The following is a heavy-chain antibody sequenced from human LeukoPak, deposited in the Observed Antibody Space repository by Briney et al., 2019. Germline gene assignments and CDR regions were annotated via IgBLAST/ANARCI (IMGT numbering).Heavy chain of an antibody. Sequence: GGSLRLSCAASGFTFSSYSMNWVRQAPGKGLEWVSYISSSSSTIYYADSVKGRFTISRDNAKNSLYLQMNSLRAEDTAVYYCARDKWDIVVVPAAYSAYYYYMDVWGKGTTVTVSS. D-gene: IGHD2-2*01. V-gene: IGHV3-48*04. J-gene: IGHJ6*03. CDR1: GFTFSSYS. CDR3: ARDKWDIVVVPAAYSAYYYYMDV. CDR2: ISSSSSTI.